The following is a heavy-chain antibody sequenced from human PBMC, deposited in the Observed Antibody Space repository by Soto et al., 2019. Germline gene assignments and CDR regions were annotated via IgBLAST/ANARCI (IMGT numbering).Heavy chain of an antibody. CDR2: INVGDDKT. Sequence: QVQLVQSGAEVKKPGASVRLSCKVSGKSFDNFAVHWVRQTPGQRPEWMGRINVGDDKTKYSEKFQGRVIVSYDTSATTAYMELPALSSEDTAVFYCARAKYDYIWGSYHPFDQWAQGAQVTVAS. D-gene: IGHD3-16*02. V-gene: IGHV1-3*01. CDR1: GKSFDNFA. J-gene: IGHJ4*02. CDR3: ARAKYDYIWGSYHPFDQ.